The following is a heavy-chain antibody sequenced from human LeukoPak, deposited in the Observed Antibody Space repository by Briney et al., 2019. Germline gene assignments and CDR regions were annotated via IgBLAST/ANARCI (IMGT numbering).Heavy chain of an antibody. D-gene: IGHD6-13*01. CDR3: ARTGNFDY. J-gene: IGHJ4*02. CDR1: GFTFSSYA. V-gene: IGHV3-64*01. CDR2: ISSNGGST. Sequence: GGSLRLPCAASGFTFSSYAMHWVRQAPGKGLEYVSAISSNGGSTYYANSVKGRFTISRDNSKNTLYLQMGSLRAEDMAVYYCARTGNFDYWGQGTLVTVSS.